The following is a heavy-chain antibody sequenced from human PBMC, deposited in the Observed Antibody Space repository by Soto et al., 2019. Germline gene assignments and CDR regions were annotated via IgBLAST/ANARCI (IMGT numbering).Heavy chain of an antibody. CDR3: VRKNVNNGFYDY. CDR2: LYGSGDIT. Sequence: GGSLRLSCAASGFTFRLYAMTWVRQAPGKGLEWVSGLYGSGDITFYADSVRGRFTVSRDNSKNTLSLQMNSLRAEDTAVYYCVRKNVNNGFYDYWGQGTLVTVSS. J-gene: IGHJ4*02. V-gene: IGHV3-23*01. CDR1: GFTFRLYA. D-gene: IGHD2-8*01.